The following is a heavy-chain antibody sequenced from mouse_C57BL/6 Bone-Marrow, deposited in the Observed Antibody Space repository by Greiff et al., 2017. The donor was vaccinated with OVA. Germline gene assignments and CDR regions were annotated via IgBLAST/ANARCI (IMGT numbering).Heavy chain of an antibody. V-gene: IGHV1-81*01. CDR3: ARANWDFDY. J-gene: IGHJ2*01. CDR1: GYTFTSYG. CDR2: IYPRSGNT. D-gene: IGHD4-1*01. Sequence: VQLQQSGAELARPGASVKLSCKASGYTFTSYGISWVKQRPGQGLEWIGEIYPRSGNTYYNEKFKGKATLTADKSSSTAYMELRSLTSEDSAVYFCARANWDFDYWGQGTTLTVSS.